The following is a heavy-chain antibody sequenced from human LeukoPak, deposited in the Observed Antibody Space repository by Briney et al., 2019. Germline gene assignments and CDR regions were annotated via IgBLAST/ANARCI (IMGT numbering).Heavy chain of an antibody. CDR3: ASPRANYRGLDAFDM. D-gene: IGHD4/OR15-4a*01. CDR1: GYAYSNFA. CDR2: IVPIFGPT. J-gene: IGHJ3*02. V-gene: IGHV1-69*05. Sequence: SVKVSCKTSGYAYSNFAINWVRQAPGQRLEWVGGIVPIFGPTNYAPKFQGRVTITKDEYPTVVYMELSRLTSEDTAVYYCASPRANYRGLDAFDMWGQGTLVIVSS.